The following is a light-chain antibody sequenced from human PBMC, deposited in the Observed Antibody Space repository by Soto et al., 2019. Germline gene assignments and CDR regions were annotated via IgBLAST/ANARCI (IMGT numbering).Light chain of an antibody. CDR2: GAP. V-gene: IGKV3-20*01. J-gene: IGKJ1*01. Sequence: EILLTQSPGTLSLSPGERATLSCRASQSVSSSYLSWYQQKPGQAPRLLIYGAPSRATDIPDRFRGSGSGADFTLTISRLEPEDFAVYYCQQYGSSRTFGQGTKVDI. CDR3: QQYGSSRT. CDR1: QSVSSSY.